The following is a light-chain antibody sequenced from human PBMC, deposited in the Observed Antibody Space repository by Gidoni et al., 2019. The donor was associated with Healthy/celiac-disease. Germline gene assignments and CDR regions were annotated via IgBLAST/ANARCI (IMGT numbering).Light chain of an antibody. CDR3: QSYDSSLSGWV. Sequence: QSVLPQPPSVSGTPGQRLTISCTWSSSNIGAGYDVHWYQQLPGTAPKLLIYGNSNRPSGVPDRFSGSKSGTSASLAITGLQAEDEADYYCQSYDSSLSGWVFGGGTKLTVL. V-gene: IGLV1-40*01. CDR2: GNS. CDR1: SSNIGAGYD. J-gene: IGLJ3*02.